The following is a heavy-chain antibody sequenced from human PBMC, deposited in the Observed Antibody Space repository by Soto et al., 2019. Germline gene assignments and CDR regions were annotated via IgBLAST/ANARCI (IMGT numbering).Heavy chain of an antibody. CDR1: GFTFSGYY. D-gene: IGHD3-10*01. CDR3: VRVEGRHYYYGLDV. Sequence: QVQLVESGGGLVKPGGSLKLSCAASGFTFSGYYMSWIRQAPGKGLEWVSYISSSGDTIYYADSVKGRFTISRDNANNSLYLQVNSLRAEDTAVYYCVRVEGRHYYYGLDVWGQGSTVTVSS. V-gene: IGHV3-11*01. CDR2: ISSSGDTI. J-gene: IGHJ6*02.